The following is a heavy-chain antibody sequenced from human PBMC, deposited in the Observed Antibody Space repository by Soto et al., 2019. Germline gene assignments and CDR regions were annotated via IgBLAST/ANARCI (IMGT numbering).Heavy chain of an antibody. CDR3: ARDGRTTVTTFDY. Sequence: QVQLVESGGGVVQPGRSLRLSCAASGFTFSSYAMHWVRQAPGKGLEWVAVISYDGSNKYYADSVKGRFTISRDNSKNTLYLQMNSLRVEDTAVYYCARDGRTTVTTFDYWGQGTLVTVSS. D-gene: IGHD4-4*01. CDR2: ISYDGSNK. CDR1: GFTFSSYA. V-gene: IGHV3-30-3*01. J-gene: IGHJ4*02.